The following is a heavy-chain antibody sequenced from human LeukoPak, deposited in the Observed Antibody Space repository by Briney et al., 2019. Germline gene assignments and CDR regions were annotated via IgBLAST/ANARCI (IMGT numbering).Heavy chain of an antibody. D-gene: IGHD2-2*01. CDR2: ISSSSSYI. J-gene: IGHJ6*02. V-gene: IGHV3-21*01. CDR3: AREDIVVVPAATDSYYYYGMDV. Sequence: GGSLRLSCAASGFTFSSYSMNWVRQAPGKGLEWVSSISSSSSYIYYADSVKGRFTTSRDNAKNSLYLQMNSLRAEDTAVYYCAREDIVVVPAATDSYYYYGMDVWGQGTTVTVSS. CDR1: GFTFSSYS.